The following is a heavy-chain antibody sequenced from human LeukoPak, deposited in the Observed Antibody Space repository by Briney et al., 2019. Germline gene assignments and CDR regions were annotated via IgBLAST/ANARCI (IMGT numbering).Heavy chain of an antibody. D-gene: IGHD3-22*01. J-gene: IGHJ5*02. CDR1: GFTFDDYA. CDR2: ISWNSGSI. V-gene: IGHV3-9*01. CDR3: AKDLYYYDSSGYH. Sequence: PTGGSLRLSCAASGFTFDDYAMHWVRQAPGKGLEWVSGISWNSGSIGYAYSVKGRFTISRDNDKNSLYLQMNSLRAEDTALYYCAKDLYYYDSSGYHWGQGTLVTVSS.